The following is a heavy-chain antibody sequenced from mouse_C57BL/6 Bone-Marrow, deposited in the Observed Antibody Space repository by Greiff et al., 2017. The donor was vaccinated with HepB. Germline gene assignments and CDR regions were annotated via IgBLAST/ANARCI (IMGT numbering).Heavy chain of an antibody. Sequence: DVMLVESGGGLVKPGGSLKLSCAASGFTFSSYAMSWVRQTPEKRLEWVATISDGGSYTYYPDNVKGRFTISRDNAKNNLYLQMSHLKSEDTAMYYCARDYGSSYYYWYFDVWGTGTTVTVSS. CDR2: ISDGGSYT. CDR1: GFTFSSYA. J-gene: IGHJ1*03. V-gene: IGHV5-4*01. CDR3: ARDYGSSYYYWYFDV. D-gene: IGHD1-1*01.